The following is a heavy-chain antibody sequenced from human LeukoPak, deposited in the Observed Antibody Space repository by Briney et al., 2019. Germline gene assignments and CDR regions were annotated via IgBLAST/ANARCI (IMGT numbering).Heavy chain of an antibody. CDR2: IYYSGST. Sequence: PSQTLSLTCTVSGGSISSGDYYWSWIRQPPGKGLEWIGYIYYSGSTYYNPSLKSRVTISVDTSKNQFSLELSSVTAADTAVYYCARDEGGPGEYYYYGMDVWGQGTTVTVSS. CDR1: GGSISSGDYY. V-gene: IGHV4-30-4*01. CDR3: ARDEGGPGEYYYYGMDV. D-gene: IGHD3-16*01. J-gene: IGHJ6*02.